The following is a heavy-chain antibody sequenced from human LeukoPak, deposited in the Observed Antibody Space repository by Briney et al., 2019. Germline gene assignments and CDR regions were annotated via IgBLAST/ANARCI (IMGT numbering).Heavy chain of an antibody. D-gene: IGHD3-22*01. V-gene: IGHV3-30-3*01. CDR3: ARDPDYYDSSGYLFDY. J-gene: IGHJ4*02. CDR2: ISYDGSNK. CDR1: GFTFSSYA. Sequence: GGSLRLSCAASGFTFSSYAMHWVRQAPGKGLEWVAVISYDGSNKYYADSVKGRFTISRDNSKNTLYLQMNSLRAEDTAVYYCARDPDYYDSSGYLFDYWGQGTLVTVSS.